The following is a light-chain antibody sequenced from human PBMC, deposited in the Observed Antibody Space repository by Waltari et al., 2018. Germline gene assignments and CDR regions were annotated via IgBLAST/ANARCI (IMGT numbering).Light chain of an antibody. CDR3: QHLNNYPLS. Sequence: DIQLTQSPSFLSASVGDRVTITCRASQGIRSYLAGYQQKPGRAPKLLIYAASTLQSGVPSRFSGSGSGTEFTLAISSLQTEDFATYYCQHLNNYPLSFGGGTKVEIK. V-gene: IGKV1-9*01. CDR2: AAS. CDR1: QGIRSY. J-gene: IGKJ4*01.